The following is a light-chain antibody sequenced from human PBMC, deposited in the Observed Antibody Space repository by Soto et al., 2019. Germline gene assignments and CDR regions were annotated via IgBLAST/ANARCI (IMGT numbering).Light chain of an antibody. CDR3: SSYTSSSTYVV. CDR2: DVS. J-gene: IGLJ2*01. Sequence: QSELTQPASVSGSPGQSITISCTGTSSDVGGYNYVSWYQQHPGKAPKLMIYDVSNRPSGVSNRFSGSKSGNTASLTISGLQAEDEADYYCSSYTSSSTYVVFGGGTKVTVL. CDR1: SSDVGGYNY. V-gene: IGLV2-14*01.